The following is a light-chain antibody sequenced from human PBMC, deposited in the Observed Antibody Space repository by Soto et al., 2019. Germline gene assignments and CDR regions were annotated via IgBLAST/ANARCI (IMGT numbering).Light chain of an antibody. CDR3: QQYNNWPLLT. J-gene: IGKJ5*01. V-gene: IGKV1-17*01. CDR2: AVS. Sequence: DIHTSQSPPSLSASGGDGVTITWRSSQGIKNDLAWYQQKPGKAPKRLIYAVSSLQSEVPSRFSGSGSGTEFTLTISSLQPEDFAVYYCQQYNNWPLLTLGQGTRLEIK. CDR1: QGIKND.